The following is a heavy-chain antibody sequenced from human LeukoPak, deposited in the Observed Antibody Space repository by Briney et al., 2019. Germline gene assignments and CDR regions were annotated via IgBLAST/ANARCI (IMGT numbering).Heavy chain of an antibody. CDR3: ARGPYYDSSGPLNWFDP. Sequence: PSETLSLTCTVSGGSISSYYWSWIRQPPGKGLEWIGYIYTSGSTNYNPSLKSRVTISVDTSKNQFSLKLSSVTAADTAVYYCARGPYYDSSGPLNWFDPWGQGTLVTVSS. CDR2: IYTSGST. D-gene: IGHD3-22*01. J-gene: IGHJ5*02. V-gene: IGHV4-4*09. CDR1: GGSISSYY.